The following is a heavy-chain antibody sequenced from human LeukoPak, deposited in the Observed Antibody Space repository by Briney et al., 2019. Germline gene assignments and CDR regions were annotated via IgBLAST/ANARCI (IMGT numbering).Heavy chain of an antibody. CDR2: IYYSGTT. CDR1: GDSMSGTSYY. D-gene: IGHD6-6*01. CDR3: ARGGVYSSSYFDD. Sequence: SETLSLTCTVSGDSMSGTSYYWAWIRQPPGKGLEWIGTIYYSGTTYFHPSLKSRVTISVDTSKNQFSLKVSSVTAADTAVYYCARGGVYSSSYFDDWGQGTLVTVSS. V-gene: IGHV4-39*07. J-gene: IGHJ4*02.